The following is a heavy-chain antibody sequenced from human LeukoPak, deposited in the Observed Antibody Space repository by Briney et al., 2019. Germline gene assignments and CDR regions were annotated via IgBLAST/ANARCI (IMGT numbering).Heavy chain of an antibody. CDR3: ARSAGTWTEYYFDH. Sequence: GGSLRLSCAASGFTFSTHDVNWVRQAPGKGLEWVSFINSRSSTIYYADSVKGRFTISRDNSKNTLFLQMNSLRPEDTAVYYCARSAGTWTEYYFDHWGQGTLVTVSS. J-gene: IGHJ4*02. D-gene: IGHD6-13*01. CDR2: INSRSSTI. CDR1: GFTFSTHD. V-gene: IGHV3-48*01.